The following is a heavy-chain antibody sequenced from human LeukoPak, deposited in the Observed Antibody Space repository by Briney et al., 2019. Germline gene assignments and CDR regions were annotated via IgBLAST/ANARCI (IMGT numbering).Heavy chain of an antibody. V-gene: IGHV4-34*01. J-gene: IGHJ4*02. CDR1: GGSFSGYY. CDR2: INHSGST. Sequence: SETLSLTCAVYGGSFSGYYWSWIRQPPGKGLEWIGEINHSGSTNYNPSLRSRVTISVDTSKNQFSLKLSSVTAADTAVYYCASEVYGDYVRGSYWGQGTLVTVSS. D-gene: IGHD4-17*01. CDR3: ASEVYGDYVRGSY.